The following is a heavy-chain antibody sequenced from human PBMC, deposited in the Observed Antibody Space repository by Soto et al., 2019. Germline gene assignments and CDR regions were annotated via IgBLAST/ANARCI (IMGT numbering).Heavy chain of an antibody. J-gene: IGHJ4*02. CDR3: AKQVVGAPYYFDY. CDR1: GFTFSSYA. D-gene: IGHD1-26*01. CDR2: ISGSGGST. V-gene: IGHV3-23*01. Sequence: EVQLLESGGGLVQPGGSLRLSCAASGFTFSSYAMSWVRQAPGKGLEWVSAISGSGGSTYYADSVKGRFIISRDNSKNTLYLQMNSLRAEDTAVYYCAKQVVGAPYYFDYWGQGTLVTVSS.